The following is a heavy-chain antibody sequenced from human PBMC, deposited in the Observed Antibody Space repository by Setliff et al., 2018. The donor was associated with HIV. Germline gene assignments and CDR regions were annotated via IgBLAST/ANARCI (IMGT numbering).Heavy chain of an antibody. CDR3: ASPFRYYYYGMDV. J-gene: IGHJ6*02. Sequence: GGYLRLSCAASGFTFNNFGMHWVRQAPGKGLVWVSRINSDGSSTSYADSVKGRFTISRDNAKNTLYLQMNSLRAEDTAVYYCASPFRYYYYGMDVWGQGTTVTVSS. CDR1: GFTFNNFG. V-gene: IGHV3-74*01. CDR2: INSDGSST.